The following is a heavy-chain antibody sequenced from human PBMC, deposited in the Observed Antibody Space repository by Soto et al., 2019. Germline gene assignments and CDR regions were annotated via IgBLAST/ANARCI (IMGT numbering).Heavy chain of an antibody. CDR3: ARLPYSYSSSSFGMDV. J-gene: IGHJ6*02. V-gene: IGHV1-69*13. Sequence: VASVKVSCKASGGTFSSYAISWVRQAPGQGPEWMGGIIPIFGTANYAQKFQGRVTITADESTSTAYMELSSLRSEDTAVYYCARLPYSYSSSSFGMDVWGQGTTVTVSS. CDR2: IIPIFGTA. CDR1: GGTFSSYA. D-gene: IGHD6-6*01.